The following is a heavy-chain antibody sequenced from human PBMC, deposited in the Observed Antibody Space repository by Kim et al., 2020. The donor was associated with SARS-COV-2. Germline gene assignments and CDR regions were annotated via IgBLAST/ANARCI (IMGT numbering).Heavy chain of an antibody. D-gene: IGHD5-18*01. Sequence: SETLSLTCTVSGGSISSGTYYWTWIRQPAGNGLEWIGRIYTSGNIKYNPSLKSRVTISVDTSKNQFSLKLSSVTAADTAVYYCAREVGGYSYGNDPFDIWGQGTLVTVSS. J-gene: IGHJ3*02. CDR2: IYTSGNI. CDR3: AREVGGYSYGNDPFDI. CDR1: GGSISSGTYY. V-gene: IGHV4-61*02.